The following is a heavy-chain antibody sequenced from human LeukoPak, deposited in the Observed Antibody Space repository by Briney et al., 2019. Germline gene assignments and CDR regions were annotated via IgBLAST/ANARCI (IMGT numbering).Heavy chain of an antibody. CDR1: GFTFSSYE. D-gene: IGHD5-24*01. CDR3: ARLQRYVSDYYHGMDV. J-gene: IGHJ6*02. Sequence: GGSLRLSCAASGFTFSSYEMNWVRQAPGKGVEWVSYISSSGSTIYYADSVKGRFTISRDNPKNSLYLQVNSLRADDTAVYYCARLQRYVSDYYHGMDVWGQGTTVTVSS. V-gene: IGHV3-48*03. CDR2: ISSSGSTI.